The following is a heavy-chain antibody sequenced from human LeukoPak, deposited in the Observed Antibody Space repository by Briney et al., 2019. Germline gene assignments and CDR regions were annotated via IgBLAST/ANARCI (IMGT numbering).Heavy chain of an antibody. Sequence: SVKVSCKASGGTFSSYAISWVRQAPGQGLEWMGRIIPILGIANYAQKFQGRVTITADKSTSTAYMELSSLRSEDTAVYYCARSYYYDSSGYYYSIDYYYCYYGMDVWGQGTTVTVSS. CDR3: ARSYYYDSSGYYYSIDYYYCYYGMDV. CDR1: GGTFSSYA. V-gene: IGHV1-69*04. J-gene: IGHJ6*02. CDR2: IIPILGIA. D-gene: IGHD3-22*01.